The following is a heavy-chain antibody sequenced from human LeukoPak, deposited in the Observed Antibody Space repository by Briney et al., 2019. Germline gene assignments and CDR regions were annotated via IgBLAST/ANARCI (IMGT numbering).Heavy chain of an antibody. Sequence: SETLSLTCTVSGVSISTSSDYWTWIRQPAGTGLEWIGRIYISGTTDYNASLRSRVSISIDTSKNQFSLKLTSVTAADTAVYYCARSFGESWFDSWGQGTLVTVSS. D-gene: IGHD3-10*01. CDR1: GVSISTSSDY. CDR2: IYISGTT. J-gene: IGHJ5*01. CDR3: ARSFGESWFDS. V-gene: IGHV4-61*02.